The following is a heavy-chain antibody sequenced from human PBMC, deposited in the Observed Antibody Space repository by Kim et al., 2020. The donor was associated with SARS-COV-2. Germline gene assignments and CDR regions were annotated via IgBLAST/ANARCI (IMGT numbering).Heavy chain of an antibody. CDR1: GGSISSFY. Sequence: SETLSLTCTVSGGSISSFYWSWIRQPPGKGLEWIGSIYYTGSSNYNPSLMSRVTISVDPSKNQFSLKLSSVTAADTAVYYCARVEGIEAADYYFQYWGQGTLVIVSS. CDR3: ARVEGIEAADYYFQY. D-gene: IGHD6-13*01. V-gene: IGHV4-59*01. J-gene: IGHJ4*02. CDR2: IYYTGSS.